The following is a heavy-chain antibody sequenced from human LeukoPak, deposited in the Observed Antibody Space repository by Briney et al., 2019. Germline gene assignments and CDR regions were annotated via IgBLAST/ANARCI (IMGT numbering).Heavy chain of an antibody. CDR3: ARAGFGLAPHRGTPFDY. J-gene: IGHJ4*02. V-gene: IGHV4-34*01. CDR2: INHSGSS. CDR1: GGSFSDYY. Sequence: SETLSLTCAVYGGSFSDYYWSWIRQPPGKGLEWIGEINHSGSSNYNASLKSRVTISVDTSKNQFSLKLTSVTAADTAVYYCARAGFGLAPHRGTPFDYWGQGTLVTVSS. D-gene: IGHD3-10*01.